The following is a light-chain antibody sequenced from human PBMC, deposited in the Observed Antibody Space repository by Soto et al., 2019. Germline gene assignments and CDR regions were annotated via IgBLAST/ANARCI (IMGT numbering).Light chain of an antibody. CDR1: RSDVGVYNR. V-gene: IGLV2-18*02. CDR2: EVS. Sequence: QSALAQPPSVSGSPGQSVTISCTGSRSDVGVYNRVSWYKQAPGTVPKLMIYEVSNRPSGVPDRFSGSKSGNTASLTISGLQAEDEADYYCSSYRRNREGVFGTGTKLTVL. CDR3: SSYRRNREGV. J-gene: IGLJ1*01.